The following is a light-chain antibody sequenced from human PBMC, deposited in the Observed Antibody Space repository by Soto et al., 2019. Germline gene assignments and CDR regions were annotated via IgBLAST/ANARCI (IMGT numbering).Light chain of an antibody. Sequence: QSALTQPASVSGSPGQSITISCTGTSSDVGSYNLVSWYQQHPGKAPKLMIYEGSKRPSGVSKRFSGSKSGNTASLTISWLQAEDEADYYCCSYAGSSTWVFGGGTKVTVL. J-gene: IGLJ3*02. V-gene: IGLV2-23*01. CDR1: SSDVGSYNL. CDR3: CSYAGSSTWV. CDR2: EGS.